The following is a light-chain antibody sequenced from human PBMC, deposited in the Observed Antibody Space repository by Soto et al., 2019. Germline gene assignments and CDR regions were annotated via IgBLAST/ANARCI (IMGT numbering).Light chain of an antibody. V-gene: IGKV3-20*01. CDR3: QQYGSSPVT. CDR1: QSVTTNY. J-gene: IGKJ4*01. CDR2: VTS. Sequence: DIVLTQSPGTLSLSPGERAALSCRASQSVTTNYLAWYQQKPGQAPSLIIFVTSIKATGISDRFSGSGSGTDFTLTISRLKPEDFAVYFCQQYGSSPVTFGGGTRVEMK.